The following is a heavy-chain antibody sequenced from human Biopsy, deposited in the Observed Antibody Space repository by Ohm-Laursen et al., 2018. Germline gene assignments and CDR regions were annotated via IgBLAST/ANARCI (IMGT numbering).Heavy chain of an antibody. V-gene: IGHV1-2*02. Sequence: ASVKVSCKASGYTFTGYHVHWVRQAPGQGLEWMGWINAKTGDTNYAQKFQGRVTMTRDTSISTAYVNLSSLRSDDTAVYYCTRGGYYYDSLAYYYWFYPWGQGTLVTVSS. D-gene: IGHD3-22*01. J-gene: IGHJ5*02. CDR3: TRGGYYYDSLAYYYWFYP. CDR2: INAKTGDT. CDR1: GYTFTGYH.